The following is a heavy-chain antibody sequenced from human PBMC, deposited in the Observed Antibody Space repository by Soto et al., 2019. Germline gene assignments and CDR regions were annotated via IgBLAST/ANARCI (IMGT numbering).Heavy chain of an antibody. Sequence: SETLSLTCTVSGGSISSSSYYWGWIRQPPGKGLEWIGSIYYSGSTYYNPSLKSRVTISVDASKNQFSLKLSSVTAADTAVYYCAYAYGSGCPAEHYYYMDVWGKGTTVTVSS. D-gene: IGHD3-10*01. V-gene: IGHV4-39*01. CDR3: AYAYGSGCPAEHYYYMDV. CDR2: IYYSGST. J-gene: IGHJ6*03. CDR1: GGSISSSSYY.